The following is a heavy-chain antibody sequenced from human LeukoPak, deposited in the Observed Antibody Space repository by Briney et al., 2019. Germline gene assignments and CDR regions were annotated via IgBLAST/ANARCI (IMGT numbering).Heavy chain of an antibody. D-gene: IGHD3-10*01. V-gene: IGHV3-33*01. J-gene: IGHJ4*02. CDR3: AREGSGGDILDY. CDR1: GFTFNDYG. CDR2: IWYDGSNK. Sequence: GGSLRLSCAASGFTFNDYGMHWVRQAPGKGLEWVAVIWYDGSNKYYADSVKGRFTISRDNSKNTLYVQMNSLRAEDTAVYYCAREGSGGDILDYWGQGTLVTVSS.